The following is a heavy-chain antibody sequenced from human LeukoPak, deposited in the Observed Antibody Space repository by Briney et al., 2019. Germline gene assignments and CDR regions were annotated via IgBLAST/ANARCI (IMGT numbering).Heavy chain of an antibody. CDR2: ISGGGFGT. V-gene: IGHV3-23*01. CDR1: GFTFNNYA. J-gene: IGHJ4*02. Sequence: GGSLRLSCVASGFTFNNYAMSWVRQAPGKGLEWVAAISGGGFGTYYADSVKGRFTISRDNSKNTLYLQMNSLRAEDTAVYYCARDFSVGAMDYWGQGTLVTVSS. D-gene: IGHD1-26*01. CDR3: ARDFSVGAMDY.